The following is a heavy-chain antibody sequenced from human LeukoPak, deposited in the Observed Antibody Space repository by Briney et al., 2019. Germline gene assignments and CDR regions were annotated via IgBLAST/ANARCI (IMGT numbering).Heavy chain of an antibody. J-gene: IGHJ3*02. CDR3: ARDSGENIVGAQRGAFDI. V-gene: IGHV3-11*04. CDR1: GFTFSDYY. D-gene: IGHD1-26*01. CDR2: ISSSDRTT. Sequence: PGGTLRLSCAASGFTFSDYYMSWIRQAPGKGLEWVSYISSSDRTTYYADSVKGRFTISRDNAKNSLYLQMNSLRAEDTAVYYCARDSGENIVGAQRGAFDIWGQGTMVTVSS.